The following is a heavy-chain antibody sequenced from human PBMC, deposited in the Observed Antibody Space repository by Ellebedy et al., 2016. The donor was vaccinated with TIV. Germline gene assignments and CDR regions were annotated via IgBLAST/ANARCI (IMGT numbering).Heavy chain of an antibody. J-gene: IGHJ5*02. D-gene: IGHD2-21*01. Sequence: GGSLRLXXAASGFIFSAHYMHWVRQAPGKGLEWVARLSNDGNSPDYADSVKGRFTVSRDNAKNSLYLQMNTLRAEDTAVYYCARADLHSNVVVPAALDLWGQGTLVTVSS. V-gene: IGHV3-30-3*01. CDR2: LSNDGNSP. CDR3: ARADLHSNVVVPAALDL. CDR1: GFIFSAHY.